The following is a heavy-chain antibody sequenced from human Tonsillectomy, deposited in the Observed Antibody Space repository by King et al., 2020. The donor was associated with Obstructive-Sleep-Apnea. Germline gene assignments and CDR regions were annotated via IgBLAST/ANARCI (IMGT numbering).Heavy chain of an antibody. CDR1: GGSISSYY. J-gene: IGHJ5*02. Sequence: VQLQESGPGLVKPSETLSLTCTVSGGSISSYYWSWIRQPPGKGLEWIGYIYYSGSTNYNPSLKSRVTISVDTSKNQFSLKLSSVTAADTAVYYCARTKDDFWSGSNWFDPWGQGTLVTVSS. D-gene: IGHD3-3*01. V-gene: IGHV4-59*01. CDR2: IYYSGST. CDR3: ARTKDDFWSGSNWFDP.